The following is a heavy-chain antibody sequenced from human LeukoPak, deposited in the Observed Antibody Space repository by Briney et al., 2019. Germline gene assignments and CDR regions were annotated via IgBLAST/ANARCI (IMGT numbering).Heavy chain of an antibody. CDR1: GFTFSSYG. D-gene: IGHD6-13*01. CDR3: AKDIAAAGLNWFDP. V-gene: IGHV3-33*06. Sequence: PGRSLRLSCAASGFTFSSYGMHWVRQAPGKGLEWVAVIWYDGSNKYYADSVKGRFTISRDNSKNTLYLQMNSLRAEDTAVYYRAKDIAAAGLNWFDPWGQGTLVTVSS. CDR2: IWYDGSNK. J-gene: IGHJ5*02.